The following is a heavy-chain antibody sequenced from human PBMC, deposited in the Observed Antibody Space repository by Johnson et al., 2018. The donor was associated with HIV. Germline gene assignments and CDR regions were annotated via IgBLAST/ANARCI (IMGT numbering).Heavy chain of an antibody. CDR1: GFTVSSNY. V-gene: IGHV3-66*04. CDR3: ARQELILFGELNDGFDI. Sequence: VQLVESGGGLVQPGGSLRLSCAASGFTVSSNYMSWVRQAPGKGLEWVSVIYSGGSTYYADSVKGRFTISRDNSKNTLYLQMNSLRAEDTAVYYCARQELILFGELNDGFDIWGQGTMVTVSS. D-gene: IGHD3-10*02. CDR2: IYSGGST. J-gene: IGHJ3*02.